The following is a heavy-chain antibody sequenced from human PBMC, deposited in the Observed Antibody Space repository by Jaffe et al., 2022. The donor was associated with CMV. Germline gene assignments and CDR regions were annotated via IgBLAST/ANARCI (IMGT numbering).Heavy chain of an antibody. CDR1: GFTFSSYS. V-gene: IGHV3-21*01. Sequence: EVQLVESGGGLVKPGGSLRLSCAASGFTFSSYSMNWVRQAPGKGLEWVSSISSSSSYIYYADSVKGRFTISRDNAKNSLYLQMNSLRAEDTAVYYCARSRSGSYYVGAFDIWGQGTMVTVSS. J-gene: IGHJ3*02. CDR2: ISSSSSYI. CDR3: ARSRSGSYYVGAFDI. D-gene: IGHD1-26*01.